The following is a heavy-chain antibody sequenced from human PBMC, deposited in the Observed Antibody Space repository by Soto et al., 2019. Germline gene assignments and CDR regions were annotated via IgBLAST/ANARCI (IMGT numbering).Heavy chain of an antibody. CDR1: GGSISSGAYY. CDR2: IYYSGST. CDR3: AIYDSSGSRGFQH. Sequence: SETLSLTCTVSGGSISSGAYYWSWIRQHPGKGLEWIGCIYYSGSTYYNPSLKSRVTISVDTSKNQFSLKLSSVTAADTAVYYCAIYDSSGSRGFQHWGQGTLVTVSS. J-gene: IGHJ1*01. D-gene: IGHD3-22*01. V-gene: IGHV4-31*03.